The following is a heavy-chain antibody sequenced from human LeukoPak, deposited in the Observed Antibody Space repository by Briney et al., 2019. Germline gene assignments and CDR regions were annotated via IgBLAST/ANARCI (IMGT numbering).Heavy chain of an antibody. D-gene: IGHD2-2*02. CDR1: GFTFSSYA. V-gene: IGHV3-23*01. CDR2: ISGSGGST. Sequence: GGSLRLSCAASGFTFSSYAMSWVRQAPGKGLEWVSAISGSGGSTYYADSVKGRFTISRDNSKNTLYLQMNSLRAEDTAVYYCAKVLIGYCSSTSCYMFDYWGQGTLVTVSS. CDR3: AKVLIGYCSSTSCYMFDY. J-gene: IGHJ4*02.